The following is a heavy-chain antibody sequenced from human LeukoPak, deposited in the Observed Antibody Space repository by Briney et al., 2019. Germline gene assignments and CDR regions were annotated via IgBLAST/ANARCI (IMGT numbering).Heavy chain of an antibody. CDR3: TRSGEFYYYDSSGYYGQAYYYMDV. J-gene: IGHJ6*03. D-gene: IGHD3-22*01. Sequence: GGSLRLSCAASGFTFSGSAMHWVRQASGKGLEWVGRIRSKANSYATAYAASVKGRFTISRDDSKNTAYLQMNGLKTEDTAVYYCTRSGEFYYYDSSGYYGQAYYYMDVWGKGTTVTVSS. CDR1: GFTFSGSA. CDR2: IRSKANSYAT. V-gene: IGHV3-73*01.